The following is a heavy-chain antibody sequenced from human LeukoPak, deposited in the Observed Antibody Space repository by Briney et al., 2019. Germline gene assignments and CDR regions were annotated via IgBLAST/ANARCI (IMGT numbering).Heavy chain of an antibody. D-gene: IGHD5-24*01. Sequence: GESLKISCKGSGYRFTSDSIAWARQMPGKGLEWMGIIYPSDSETRYSPSFQGQVTISADKSISTAYLQWSSLKASDTAIYYCARSPRWLQLWYYFDYWGQGTLVTVSS. V-gene: IGHV5-51*01. CDR1: GYRFTSDS. J-gene: IGHJ4*02. CDR2: IYPSDSET. CDR3: ARSPRWLQLWYYFDY.